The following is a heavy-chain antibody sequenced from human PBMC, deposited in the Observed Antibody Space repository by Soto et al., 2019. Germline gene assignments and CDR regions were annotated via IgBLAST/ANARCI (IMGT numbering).Heavy chain of an antibody. V-gene: IGHV3-33*01. Sequence: QVQLVESGGDKVQPGTSLRLSCKVSGFTFRAYGMHWVRQAPGKGLEWLAMVYPNGDGTDYADSVKGRFTISRDASKNTLYLQMDTLRGDDTAVYYCARDKWAAPAKTNWFDPWGQGTLVTVSS. J-gene: IGHJ5*02. D-gene: IGHD6-25*01. CDR3: ARDKWAAPAKTNWFDP. CDR2: VYPNGDGT. CDR1: GFTFRAYG.